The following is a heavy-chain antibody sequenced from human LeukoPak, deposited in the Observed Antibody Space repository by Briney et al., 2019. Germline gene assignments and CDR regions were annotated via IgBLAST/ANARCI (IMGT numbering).Heavy chain of an antibody. J-gene: IGHJ4*02. Sequence: GASVKVSCKASGYTFTSYGISWVRQAPGQGREWMGWISAYNGNTNYAQKLQGRVTMTTDTSTSTAYMELRSLRSDDTAVYYCARDGYYDILTGTDFWGQGTLVTVSS. CDR2: ISAYNGNT. CDR3: ARDGYYDILTGTDF. CDR1: GYTFTSYG. D-gene: IGHD3-9*01. V-gene: IGHV1-18*01.